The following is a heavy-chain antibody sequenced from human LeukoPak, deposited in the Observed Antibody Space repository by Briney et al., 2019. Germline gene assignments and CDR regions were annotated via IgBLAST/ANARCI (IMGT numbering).Heavy chain of an antibody. V-gene: IGHV4-34*01. CDR2: INHSGST. J-gene: IGHJ6*02. CDR3: ARGVLWFGESNFYYGMDV. CDR1: GGSFSGYY. D-gene: IGHD3-10*01. Sequence: PSKTLSLTCAVYGGSFSGYYWSWIRQPPGKGLEWIGEINHSGSTNYNPSLKSQVTISVDTSKNQFSLKLSSVTAADTAVYYCARGVLWFGESNFYYGMDVWGQGTTVTVSS.